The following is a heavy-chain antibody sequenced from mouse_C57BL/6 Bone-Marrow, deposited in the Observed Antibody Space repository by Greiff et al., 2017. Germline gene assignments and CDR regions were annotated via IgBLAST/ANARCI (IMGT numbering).Heavy chain of an antibody. CDR2: IHPNSGST. Sequence: QVQLQQSGAELVKPGASVKLSCKASGYTFTSYWMHWVKQRPGQGLEWIGMIHPNSGSTNYNEKFKSKATLTVDKSSSTAYMQLSSLTSEDSAVYYCARSEDGYLFAYWGQGTLVTVSA. V-gene: IGHV1-64*01. CDR1: GYTFTSYW. CDR3: ARSEDGYLFAY. J-gene: IGHJ3*01. D-gene: IGHD2-3*01.